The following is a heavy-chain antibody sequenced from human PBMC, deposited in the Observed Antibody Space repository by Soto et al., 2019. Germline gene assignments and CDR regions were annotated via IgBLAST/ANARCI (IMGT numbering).Heavy chain of an antibody. Sequence: GGSLRLSCAASGFPFSTYWMSWVRKNPGKGLEWVSTISGSGGRRYYADSVKGRFTISRDNSKNTLYLQMNSLRAEDTAVYYCAKGEPYSSGWYTGHDAFDIWGQGTMVTVSS. CDR1: GFPFSTYW. V-gene: IGHV3-23*01. J-gene: IGHJ3*02. D-gene: IGHD6-19*01. CDR2: ISGSGGRR. CDR3: AKGEPYSSGWYTGHDAFDI.